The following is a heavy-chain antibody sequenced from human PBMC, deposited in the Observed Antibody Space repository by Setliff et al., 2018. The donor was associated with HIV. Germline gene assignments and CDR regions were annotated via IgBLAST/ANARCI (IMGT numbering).Heavy chain of an antibody. V-gene: IGHV3-23*01. J-gene: IGHJ5*02. D-gene: IGHD5-12*01. CDR2: ISSGGDT. Sequence: LRLSCAASGFTFSTYAMAWVRQALGKGLEWVSTISSGGDTYYGDSVKGRFTISRDNSRDTLYLQVNKLRAEDTAVYYCALSGANLFDPWGQGILVTVSS. CDR1: GFTFSTYA. CDR3: ALSGANLFDP.